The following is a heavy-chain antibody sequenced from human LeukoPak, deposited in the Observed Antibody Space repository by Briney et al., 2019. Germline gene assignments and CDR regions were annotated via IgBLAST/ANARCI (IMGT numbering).Heavy chain of an antibody. CDR2: ISAYNGNT. D-gene: IGHD3-10*01. CDR3: ARDLRVWFGDTMVRPPDY. Sequence: ASVKVSCKASGYTFTSYGISWVRQAPGQGLEWMGWISAYNGNTNYAQKLQGRVTMTTDTSTSTAYTELRSLRSDDTAVYYCARDLRVWFGDTMVRPPDYWGQGTLVTVSS. V-gene: IGHV1-18*01. CDR1: GYTFTSYG. J-gene: IGHJ4*02.